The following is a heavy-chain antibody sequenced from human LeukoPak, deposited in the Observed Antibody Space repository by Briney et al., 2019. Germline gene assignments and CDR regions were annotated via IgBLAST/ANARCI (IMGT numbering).Heavy chain of an antibody. Sequence: GGSLRLSCAASGFTFSSYSMNWVRQAPGKGLEWVSSISSSSSYIYYADSVKGRFTISRDNSKNTLCLQMNSLRAEDTAVYYCARDSGYSGYDYTPIDYWGQGTLVTVSS. D-gene: IGHD5-12*01. CDR2: ISSSSSYI. J-gene: IGHJ4*02. V-gene: IGHV3-21*01. CDR1: GFTFSSYS. CDR3: ARDSGYSGYDYTPIDY.